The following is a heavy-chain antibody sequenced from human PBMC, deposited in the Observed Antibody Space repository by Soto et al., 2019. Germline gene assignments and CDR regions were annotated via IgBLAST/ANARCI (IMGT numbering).Heavy chain of an antibody. CDR1: GFTFTGHY. J-gene: IGHJ6*02. CDR2: INPVFGNT. Sequence: QVQLEQSGAEVKKPGASVKVSCKASGFTFTGHYIHWVRQAPGQGLEWMGWINPVFGNTKYVQRFQGRLTITADKSTSTVYMEMSSLSSEDTAVYFCARGQYYSSGSAATSYFYFGIDVWGQGTTVIVSS. V-gene: IGHV1-69*06. CDR3: ARGQYYSSGSAATSYFYFGIDV. D-gene: IGHD3-10*01.